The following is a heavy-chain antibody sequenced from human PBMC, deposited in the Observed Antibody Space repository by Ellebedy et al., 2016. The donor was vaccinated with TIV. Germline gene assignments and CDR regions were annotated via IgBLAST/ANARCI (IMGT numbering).Heavy chain of an antibody. CDR1: GFTFSSYA. Sequence: PSETLSLTCAASGFTFSSYAMSWVRQAPGKGLEWVSAISGSGGSTYYADSVKGRFTISRDNAKNSLYLQMNSLRAEDTAVYYCARDLETGAFDYWGQGTLVTVSS. CDR2: ISGSGGST. V-gene: IGHV3-23*01. D-gene: IGHD1-1*01. J-gene: IGHJ4*02. CDR3: ARDLETGAFDY.